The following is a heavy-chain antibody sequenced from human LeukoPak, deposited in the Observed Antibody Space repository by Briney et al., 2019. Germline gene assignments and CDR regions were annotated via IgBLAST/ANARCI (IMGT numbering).Heavy chain of an antibody. CDR3: ARDHYYASDY. CDR2: LSQDSSNI. Sequence: GGSLRLSCAASGFIFGKYYMSWIRQSPGKGLEWISYLSQDSSNILYADSVRGRFTISRDNAKNTLYLQMNSLRVEDTAVYHCARDHYYASDYWGQGTLVTVSS. J-gene: IGHJ4*02. D-gene: IGHD3-10*01. V-gene: IGHV3-11*04. CDR1: GFIFGKYY.